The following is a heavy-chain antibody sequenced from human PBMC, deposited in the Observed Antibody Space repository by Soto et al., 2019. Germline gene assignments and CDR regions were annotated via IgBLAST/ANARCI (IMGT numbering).Heavy chain of an antibody. CDR1: GGSISTSSYY. CDR3: ARHFGYSSNWYVHFDL. V-gene: IGHV4-39*01. CDR2: VYYSGTT. J-gene: IGHJ4*02. Sequence: SETLSLTCTVSGGSISTSSYYWAWIRQPPGKGLEWIGSVYYSGTTYYNPSLKSRVTISADTSNNQFSLKLNYVTASDTAMYFCARHFGYSSNWYVHFDLWGLGTLVTVSS. D-gene: IGHD6-13*01.